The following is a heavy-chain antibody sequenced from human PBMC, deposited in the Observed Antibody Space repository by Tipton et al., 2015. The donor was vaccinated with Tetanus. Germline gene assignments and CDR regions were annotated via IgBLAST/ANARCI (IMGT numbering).Heavy chain of an antibody. D-gene: IGHD3-22*01. Sequence: TLSLTCSLSGDSISSSTYYWGWIRQPPGKGLEWIGSIYYNGGTNSNPSLKSRVAISVDTSRNQFSLRLTSVTAADTALYYCAREVVNSGYYSSKYYFDYWGQGTLVTVSS. J-gene: IGHJ4*02. CDR3: AREVVNSGYYSSKYYFDY. CDR2: IYYNGGT. CDR1: GDSISSSTYY. V-gene: IGHV4-39*07.